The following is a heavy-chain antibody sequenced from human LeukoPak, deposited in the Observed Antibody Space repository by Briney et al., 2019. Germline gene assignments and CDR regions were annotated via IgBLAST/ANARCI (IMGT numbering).Heavy chain of an antibody. V-gene: IGHV3-23*01. CDR1: GFTFSSDG. Sequence: GGSLRLSCAASGFTFSSDGMSWVRQAPGKGLEWVSTISSSGASTYYADSVKGRFTISRDNSKSTLYLEMNSLRAEDTAVYYCARGRGYYGSGRSAYMDVWGKGTTVTISS. CDR2: ISSSGAST. D-gene: IGHD3-10*01. J-gene: IGHJ6*03. CDR3: ARGRGYYGSGRSAYMDV.